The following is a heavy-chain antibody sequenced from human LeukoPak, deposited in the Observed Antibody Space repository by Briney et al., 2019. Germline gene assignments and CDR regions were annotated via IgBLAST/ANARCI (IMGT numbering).Heavy chain of an antibody. CDR2: IIPIFGTA. J-gene: IGHJ6*02. D-gene: IGHD1-26*01. CDR1: GGTFSSYA. CDR3: ARFLVGINYYGMDV. V-gene: IGHV1-69*13. Sequence: ASVTVSCKASGGTFSSYAISWVRQAPGQGLEWMGGIIPIFGTANYAQKFQGRVTITADESTSTAYMELSSLRSEDTAVYYCARFLVGINYYGMDVWGQGTTVTVSS.